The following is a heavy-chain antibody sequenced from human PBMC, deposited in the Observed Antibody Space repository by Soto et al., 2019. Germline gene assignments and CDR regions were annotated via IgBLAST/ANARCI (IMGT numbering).Heavy chain of an antibody. CDR1: GYNFDTYW. J-gene: IGHJ6*02. D-gene: IGHD6-13*01. V-gene: IGHV5-10-1*01. Sequence: PGESRKISCKGSGYNFDTYWLNWVRQTPGKGLEWMGRIDPIDSKTKYSPSLEGHITISVDKSISTTYLQWSSLKASDTAIYYCARRIAAAGGYYYYAFDVWGQGTAVTVSS. CDR3: ARRIAAAGGYYYYAFDV. CDR2: IDPIDSKT.